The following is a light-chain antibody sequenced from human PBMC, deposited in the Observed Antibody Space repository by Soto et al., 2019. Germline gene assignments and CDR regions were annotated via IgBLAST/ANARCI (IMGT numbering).Light chain of an antibody. Sequence: EIVMTQSPATLSVSPGERATLSCRASQSVSSNLAWYQQKPGQAPRLLIYGASTRATGIPARFSGSGSGTDFPLTISSLQSEDFAVYYCQKYNTWPYTFGQGTKLEIK. V-gene: IGKV3-15*01. CDR3: QKYNTWPYT. J-gene: IGKJ2*01. CDR2: GAS. CDR1: QSVSSN.